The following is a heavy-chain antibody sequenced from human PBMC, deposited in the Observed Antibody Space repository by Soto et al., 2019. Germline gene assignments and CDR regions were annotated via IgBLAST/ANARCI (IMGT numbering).Heavy chain of an antibody. CDR2: IDGSGDTT. D-gene: IGHD4-17*01. CDR1: GFIFSTYA. Sequence: EVQLLESGGGVVQPGGSLRLSCAASGFIFSTYAMTWVRQPPGKGPEWVSTIDGSGDTTYYADSVQGRFTISRDNSKNTLYLHVDSLTSEDTAVYYCALISVTPYKRDSWGQGTLVAVSS. V-gene: IGHV3-23*01. J-gene: IGHJ5*01. CDR3: ALISVTPYKRDS.